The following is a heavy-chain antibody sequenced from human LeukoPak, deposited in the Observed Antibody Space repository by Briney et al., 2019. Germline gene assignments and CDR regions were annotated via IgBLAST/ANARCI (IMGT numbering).Heavy chain of an antibody. CDR3: ARVCDIVVVVAASRNPTNWFDP. CDR2: IYYSGST. D-gene: IGHD2-15*01. J-gene: IGHJ5*02. CDR1: GGSISSYY. V-gene: IGHV4-59*08. Sequence: SETLSLTCTASGGSISSYYWSWIRQPPGKGLEWIGYIYYSGSTNYNPSLKSRVTISVDTSKNQFSLKLSSVTAADTAVYYCARVCDIVVVVAASRNPTNWFDPWGQGTLVTVSS.